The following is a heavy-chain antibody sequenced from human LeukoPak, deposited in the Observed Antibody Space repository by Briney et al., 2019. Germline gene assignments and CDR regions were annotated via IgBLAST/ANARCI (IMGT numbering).Heavy chain of an antibody. Sequence: TFDDYGMSWIRQPPGKGLEWIGYIYYSGSTYYNPSLKSRVTISVDTSKNQFSLKLSSVTAADTAVYYCARALYYDSSGYGIDYWGQGTLVTVSS. V-gene: IGHV4-30-4*08. D-gene: IGHD3-22*01. CDR3: ARALYYDSSGYGIDY. CDR1: TFDDYG. CDR2: IYYSGST. J-gene: IGHJ4*02.